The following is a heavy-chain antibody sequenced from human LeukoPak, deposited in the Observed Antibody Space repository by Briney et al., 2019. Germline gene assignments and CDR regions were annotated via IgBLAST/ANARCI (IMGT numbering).Heavy chain of an antibody. V-gene: IGHV1-69*05. D-gene: IGHD1-1*01. Sequence: SVKVSCKASGGTFSSYAMSWVRQAPGQGLEWMGRIIPIFGTANYAQKFQGRVTITTDESTSTAYMELSSLGSEDTAVYYCARVSLTELYYFDYWGQGTLVTVSS. CDR1: GGTFSSYA. CDR3: ARVSLTELYYFDY. CDR2: IIPIFGTA. J-gene: IGHJ4*02.